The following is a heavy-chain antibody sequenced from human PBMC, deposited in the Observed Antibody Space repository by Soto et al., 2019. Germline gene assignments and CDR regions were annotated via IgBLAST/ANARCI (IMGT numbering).Heavy chain of an antibody. CDR1: GFTFSSYA. D-gene: IGHD2-2*01. V-gene: IGHV3-30-3*01. CDR2: ISYDGSNK. J-gene: IGHJ4*02. Sequence: QVQLVESGGGVVQPGRSLRLSCAASGFTFSSYAMHWVRQAPGKGLEWVAVISYDGSNKYYADSVKGRFTISRDNSKNTLYLQMNSLRAEDTAVYYCARDGSYQLLPFDYWGQGTLVTVSS. CDR3: ARDGSYQLLPFDY.